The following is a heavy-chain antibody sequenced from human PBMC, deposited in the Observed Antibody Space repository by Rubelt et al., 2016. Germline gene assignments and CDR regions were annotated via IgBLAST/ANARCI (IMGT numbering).Heavy chain of an antibody. Sequence: QVQLVQSGAEVKKPGSSVTVSCQASGGTFSSYALSWVRQAPGHGLEWMGGFIPIFGTSNYAQKFQGRGTFTADKSTSTAYMELRSLWSEDTALYCCASPPYVILTGYDYYYGMDVWGQGTTVTVSS. CDR3: ASPPYVILTGYDYYYGMDV. V-gene: IGHV1-69*06. CDR1: GGTFSSYA. J-gene: IGHJ6*02. D-gene: IGHD3-9*01. CDR2: FIPIFGTS.